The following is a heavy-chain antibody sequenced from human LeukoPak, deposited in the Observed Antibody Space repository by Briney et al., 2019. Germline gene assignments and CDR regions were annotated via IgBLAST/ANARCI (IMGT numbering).Heavy chain of an antibody. V-gene: IGHV3-23*01. J-gene: IGHJ4*02. D-gene: IGHD6-13*01. CDR2: ISGSGGST. Sequence: GGSLRLSCAASGFTFSSYAMSWVRQAPGKGLEWVSAISGSGGSTYYADSVRGRFTISRDNSKNTLYLQMNSLRAEDTAVYYCAKDSQLVFGYFDYWGQGTLVTVSS. CDR3: AKDSQLVFGYFDY. CDR1: GFTFSSYA.